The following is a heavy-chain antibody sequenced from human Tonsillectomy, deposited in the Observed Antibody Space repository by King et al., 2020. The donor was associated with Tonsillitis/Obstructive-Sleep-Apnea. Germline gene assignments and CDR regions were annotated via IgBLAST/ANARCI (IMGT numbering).Heavy chain of an antibody. V-gene: IGHV4-59*08. J-gene: IGHJ4*02. CDR2: IYYSGST. CDR1: GGSISSYY. Sequence: QLQESGPGLVKPSETLSLTCTVSGGSISSYYWSWIRQPPGKGLEWIGYIYYSGSTNYNPSLKSRVTISVDTSKNQFSLKLSSVTAADTAVYYCARLPYSSGWDDYWGQGTLVTVSS. D-gene: IGHD6-19*01. CDR3: ARLPYSSGWDDY.